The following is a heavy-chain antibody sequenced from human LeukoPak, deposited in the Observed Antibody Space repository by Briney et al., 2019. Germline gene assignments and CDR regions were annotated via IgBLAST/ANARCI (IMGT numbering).Heavy chain of an antibody. CDR2: IKQDGSEK. V-gene: IGHV3-7*01. CDR1: GFTFSNAW. J-gene: IGHJ4*02. Sequence: GGSLRLSCAASGFTFSNAWMSWVRQAPGKGLEWVANIKQDGSEKHYVDSVKGRFTISRDNAKNSLYLQMNSLRAEDTAVYYCARVWMAGDYWGQGTLVTVSS. CDR3: ARVWMAGDY. D-gene: IGHD3-3*01.